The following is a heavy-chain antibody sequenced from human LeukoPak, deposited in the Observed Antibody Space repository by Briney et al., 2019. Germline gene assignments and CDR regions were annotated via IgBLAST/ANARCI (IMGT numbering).Heavy chain of an antibody. D-gene: IGHD6-6*01. Sequence: GGSLRLSCAASGFTFSSYWMSWVRQAPGKGLEWVANIKQDGSEKYYVDSVKGRFTISRDNAKNSLYLQMNSLRAEDTAVYYCARTSRASPGWRPRLKNAFDLWGLGTLVTVSS. CDR1: GFTFSSYW. CDR3: ARTSRASPGWRPRLKNAFDL. J-gene: IGHJ3*01. CDR2: IKQDGSEK. V-gene: IGHV3-7*03.